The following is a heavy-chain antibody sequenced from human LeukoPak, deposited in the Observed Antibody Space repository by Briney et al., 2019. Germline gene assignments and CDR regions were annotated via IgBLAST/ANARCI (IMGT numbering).Heavy chain of an antibody. D-gene: IGHD6-13*01. CDR2: ISSSGSGDNT. Sequence: GGSLRLSCTTSGFTFSSYAMSWARQAPGKGLEWVSGISSSGSGDNTYYADSVKGRFTISRDSSKNTLFLQMNSLRAEDTAVYYCARDRGQLVNWGQGTLVTVSS. CDR1: GFTFSSYA. J-gene: IGHJ4*02. V-gene: IGHV3-23*01. CDR3: ARDRGQLVN.